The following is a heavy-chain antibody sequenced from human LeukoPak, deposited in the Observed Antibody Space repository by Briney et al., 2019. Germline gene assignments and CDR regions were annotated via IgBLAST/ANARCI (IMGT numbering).Heavy chain of an antibody. CDR1: GFTFSSYE. V-gene: IGHV3-48*03. Sequence: GGSLRLSCAASGFTFSSYEMNWVRKAPGKGQEWVSYISSSGSTIYYADSVKGRFTISRDNAKNSLYLQMNSLRAEDTAVYYCAELGITMIGGVWGKGTTVTISS. CDR2: ISSSGSTI. J-gene: IGHJ6*04. D-gene: IGHD3-10*02. CDR3: AELGITMIGGV.